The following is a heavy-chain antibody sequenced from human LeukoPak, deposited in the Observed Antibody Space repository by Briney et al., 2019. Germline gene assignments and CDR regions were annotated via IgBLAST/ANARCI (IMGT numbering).Heavy chain of an antibody. CDR2: MNPNSGNT. V-gene: IGHV1-8*01. Sequence: GASVKVSCKASGYTFTSYDINWVRQATGQGLEWMGWMNPNSGNTGYAKKFQGRVTMTRNTSISTAYMELSSLRSEDTAVYYCARGRYDYVWGSYYNWFDPWGQGTLVTVSS. J-gene: IGHJ5*02. CDR3: ARGRYDYVWGSYYNWFDP. D-gene: IGHD3-16*01. CDR1: GYTFTSYD.